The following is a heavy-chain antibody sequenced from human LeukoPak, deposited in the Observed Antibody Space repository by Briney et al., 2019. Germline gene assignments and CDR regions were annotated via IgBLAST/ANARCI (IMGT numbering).Heavy chain of an antibody. CDR3: ARGSGYYLSLPFDY. CDR1: GGSFSGYY. CDR2: INHSGST. V-gene: IGHV4-34*01. D-gene: IGHD3-22*01. Sequence: SETLSLTCAVYGGSFSGYYWSWIRQPPGKGLECIGEINHSGSTNYNPSLKSRVTISVDTSKNQFSLKLSSVTAADTAVYYCARGSGYYLSLPFDYWGQGTLVTVSS. J-gene: IGHJ4*02.